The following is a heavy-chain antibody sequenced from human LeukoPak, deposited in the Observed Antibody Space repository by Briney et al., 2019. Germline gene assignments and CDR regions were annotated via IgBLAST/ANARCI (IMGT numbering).Heavy chain of an antibody. J-gene: IGHJ6*03. Sequence: GGSLRLSCAASGFTFSSYEMNWVRQPPGKGLEWVSYISSSGSTIYYADSVKGRFTISRDNAKNSLYLQMNSLRAEDTAVYYCARFGLIAPYYYYYMDVWGKGTTVTVSS. CDR2: ISSSGSTI. D-gene: IGHD3-16*01. V-gene: IGHV3-48*03. CDR3: ARFGLIAPYYYYYMDV. CDR1: GFTFSSYE.